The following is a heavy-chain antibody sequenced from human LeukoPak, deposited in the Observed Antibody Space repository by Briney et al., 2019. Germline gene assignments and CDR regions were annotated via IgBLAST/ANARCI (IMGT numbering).Heavy chain of an antibody. CDR3: ARELPTTASPFDY. D-gene: IGHD4-17*01. V-gene: IGHV1-69*01. J-gene: IGHJ4*02. Sequence: SVKVSCKASGGTFSSYAISWVRQAPGQGLEWMGGIIPVFGTANYAQKFQGRVTITADESTSTAYMELSSLRSEDTAVYYCARELPTTASPFDYWGQGTLVTVSS. CDR1: GGTFSSYA. CDR2: IIPVFGTA.